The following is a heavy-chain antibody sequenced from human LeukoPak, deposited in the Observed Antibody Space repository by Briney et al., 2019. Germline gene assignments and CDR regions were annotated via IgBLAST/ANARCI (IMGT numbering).Heavy chain of an antibody. CDR3: ARAHGDYVADNWFDP. J-gene: IGHJ5*02. CDR2: IYTSGST. Sequence: PSETLSLTRTVSGGSISSYYWSWIRQPAGKGLEWIGRIYTSGSTNYNPSLKSRVTMSVDTSKNQFSLKLSSVTAADTAVYYCARAHGDYVADNWFDPWGQGTLVTVSS. CDR1: GGSISSYY. V-gene: IGHV4-4*07. D-gene: IGHD4-17*01.